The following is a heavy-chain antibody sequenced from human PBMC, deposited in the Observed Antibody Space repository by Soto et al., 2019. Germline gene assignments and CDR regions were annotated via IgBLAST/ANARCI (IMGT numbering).Heavy chain of an antibody. CDR1: GFTFSSYW. V-gene: IGHV3-74*01. Sequence: EVQLVESGGGLVQPGESLTLSCAASGFTFSSYWMHWVRQAPGKGLVWVSRIKSDGSGTYYADSVKGRLTISRDNARNTRYLQMNSPSVEDTAVYFCARGDGDQHDGNGYLGRHWGQGTLVTVSS. D-gene: IGHD5-18*01. CDR2: IKSDGSGT. J-gene: IGHJ4*02. CDR3: ARGDGDQHDGNGYLGRH.